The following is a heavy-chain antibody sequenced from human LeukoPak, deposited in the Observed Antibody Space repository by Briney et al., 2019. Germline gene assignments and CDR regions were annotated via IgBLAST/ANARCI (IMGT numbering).Heavy chain of an antibody. CDR3: ARLGGCCSSTSCYFFD. V-gene: IGHV5-10-1*01. CDR2: IDPSDSYT. Sequence: GESLKISCKGSGYSFTSYWISWVRQMPGKGLEWMGRIDPSDSYTNYSPSFQGHVTISADKSISTAYLQWSSLKASDTAMYCCARLGGCCSSTSCYFFDWGRGTLVTVSS. CDR1: GYSFTSYW. J-gene: IGHJ4*02. D-gene: IGHD2-2*01.